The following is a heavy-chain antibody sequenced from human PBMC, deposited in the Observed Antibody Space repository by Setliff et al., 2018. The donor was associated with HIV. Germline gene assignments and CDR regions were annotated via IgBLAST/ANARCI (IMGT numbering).Heavy chain of an antibody. V-gene: IGHV4-4*09. J-gene: IGHJ3*02. CDR1: GGSISTSY. D-gene: IGHD2-15*01. Sequence: NPSETLSLTCTVSGGSISTSYWNWIRQPPGKGLEWIAYIYISGTTNYNPSLKSRVTISLDTSRNQFSPKLGSVTAADTAMYYCAREHCSGGSCNGFDIWGQGTMVTVSS. CDR3: AREHCSGGSCNGFDI. CDR2: IYISGTT.